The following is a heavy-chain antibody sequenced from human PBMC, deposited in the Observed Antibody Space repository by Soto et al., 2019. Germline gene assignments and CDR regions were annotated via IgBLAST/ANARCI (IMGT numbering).Heavy chain of an antibody. CDR2: ISGSGGST. V-gene: IGHV3-23*01. Sequence: GGSLRLCCAASGLTFSSYAMSWVRQAPGKGLEWVSAISGSGGSTYYADSVKGRFTISRDNSKNTLYLQMNSLRAEDTAVYYCANDQLYIRGVIHNWFAPWGQGTLVTVSS. CDR1: GLTFSSYA. D-gene: IGHD3-10*02. J-gene: IGHJ5*02. CDR3: ANDQLYIRGVIHNWFAP.